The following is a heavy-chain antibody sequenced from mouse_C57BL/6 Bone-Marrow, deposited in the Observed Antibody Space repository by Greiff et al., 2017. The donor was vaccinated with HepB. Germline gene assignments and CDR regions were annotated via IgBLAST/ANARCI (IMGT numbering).Heavy chain of an antibody. Sequence: EVQLVESGGDLVKPGGSLKLSCAASGFTFSSYGMSWVRQTPDKRLEWVATISSGGSYTYYPDSVKGRFTISRDNAKNTLYLQMSSLKSEDTAMYYCARPYYYGSSLHYFDYWGQGTTLTVSS. J-gene: IGHJ2*01. CDR2: ISSGGSYT. D-gene: IGHD1-1*01. CDR1: GFTFSSYG. V-gene: IGHV5-6*01. CDR3: ARPYYYGSSLHYFDY.